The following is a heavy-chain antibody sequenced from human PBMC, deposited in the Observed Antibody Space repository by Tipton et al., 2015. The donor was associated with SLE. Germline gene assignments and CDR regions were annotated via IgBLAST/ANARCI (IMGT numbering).Heavy chain of an antibody. D-gene: IGHD7-27*01. Sequence: TLSLTCTVSGGSISSSSYYWGWIRQPPGKGLEWIGSIYYSGSTYYNPSLKSRVTISVDTSKNQFSLKLSSVTAADTAVYYCARKLTGAPTGDAFDIWGQGTMVTVSS. J-gene: IGHJ3*02. CDR3: ARKLTGAPTGDAFDI. CDR1: GGSISSSSYY. V-gene: IGHV4-39*01. CDR2: IYYSGST.